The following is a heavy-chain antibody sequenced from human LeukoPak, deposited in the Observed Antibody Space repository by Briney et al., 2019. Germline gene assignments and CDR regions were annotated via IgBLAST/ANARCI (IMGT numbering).Heavy chain of an antibody. CDR1: GGTFSSYA. J-gene: IGHJ6*02. Sequence: ASVKVSCKASGGTFSSYAISWVRQAPGQGLEWMGWINPNSGSTNYAQKFQGRVTMTRDTSISTAYMELSRLRSDDTAVYYCARGYYDFWSGYYTDARGMDVWGQGTTVTVSS. CDR2: INPNSGST. D-gene: IGHD3-3*01. V-gene: IGHV1-2*02. CDR3: ARGYYDFWSGYYTDARGMDV.